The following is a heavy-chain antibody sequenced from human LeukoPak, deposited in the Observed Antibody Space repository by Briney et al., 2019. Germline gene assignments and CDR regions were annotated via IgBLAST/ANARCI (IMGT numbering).Heavy chain of an antibody. CDR2: IKKDGSEK. CDR3: ATLDFLLDY. CDR1: GFNFSSYW. V-gene: IGHV3-7*01. J-gene: IGHJ4*02. Sequence: GGSLRLSCAAYGFNFSSYWMSWVRQAPGKGLEWVANIKKDGSEKNYVDSVKGRFTISRDNAKNSLYLQMNSLRAEDTAVYYCATLDFLLDYWGQGTLATVSS. D-gene: IGHD3-3*01.